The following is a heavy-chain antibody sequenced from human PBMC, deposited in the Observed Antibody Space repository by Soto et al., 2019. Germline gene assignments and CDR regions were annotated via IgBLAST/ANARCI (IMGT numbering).Heavy chain of an antibody. D-gene: IGHD6-6*01. Sequence: QVQLVQSGAEVKKPGSSVKVSCKASGGTFSSYAISWVRQAPGQGLEWMGGIIPIFGTANYAQKFQGRVTITAAEATSTDYMELSSLRSEDTAVYSCASPEQLDDHYYYGMDVWGQGTTVTVSS. V-gene: IGHV1-69*01. J-gene: IGHJ6*02. CDR2: IIPIFGTA. CDR1: GGTFSSYA. CDR3: ASPEQLDDHYYYGMDV.